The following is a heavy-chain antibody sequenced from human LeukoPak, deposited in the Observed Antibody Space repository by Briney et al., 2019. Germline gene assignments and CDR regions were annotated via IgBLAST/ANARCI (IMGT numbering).Heavy chain of an antibody. Sequence: SGTLSLTCTVSGGSISSYYWSWIRQPPGKGLEWIGYIYYSGSTNYNPSLKSRVTISVDTSKNQFSLKLSSVTAADTAVYYCARAPGYYYGMDVWGQGTTVTVSS. CDR3: ARAPGYYYGMDV. J-gene: IGHJ6*02. V-gene: IGHV4-59*01. CDR2: IYYSGST. CDR1: GGSISSYY.